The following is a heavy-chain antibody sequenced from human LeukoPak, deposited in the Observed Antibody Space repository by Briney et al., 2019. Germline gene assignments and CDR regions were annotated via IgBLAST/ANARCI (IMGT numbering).Heavy chain of an antibody. CDR3: ARDGVAKGWDRFDY. CDR1: GFTFSSYG. CDR2: IWYDGSNK. V-gene: IGHV3-33*01. J-gene: IGHJ4*02. D-gene: IGHD6-19*01. Sequence: GGSLRLSCAASGFTFSSYGMHWVRQAPGKGLEWVAVIWYDGSNKYYADSVKGRYTISRDNSKNTLYLQMNSLRAEDTAVYYCARDGVAKGWDRFDYWGQGTLVTVSS.